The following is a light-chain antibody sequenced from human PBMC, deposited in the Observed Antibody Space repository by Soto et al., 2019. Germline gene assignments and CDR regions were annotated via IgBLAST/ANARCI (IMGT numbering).Light chain of an antibody. V-gene: IGKV1-5*03. CDR2: RAS. J-gene: IGKJ2*01. Sequence: DIQMTQSPSTLSASVGDRVTITCRASQSIDTALAWYQQIPGKAPNLLIYRASNLESGVPSRFSGSGSGTEFTLAISGLQPDDFATYYCQQYGFFLTFGQGTKLEIK. CDR1: QSIDTA. CDR3: QQYGFFLT.